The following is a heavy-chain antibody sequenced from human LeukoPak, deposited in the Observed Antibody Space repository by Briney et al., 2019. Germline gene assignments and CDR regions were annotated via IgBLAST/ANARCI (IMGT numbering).Heavy chain of an antibody. J-gene: IGHJ3*02. CDR1: GGSISSSNNY. CDR3: ARTGYSTSWRNQYGYDI. CDR2: INYRGTT. V-gene: IGHV4-39*01. Sequence: SETLSLTCTVSGGSISSSNNYWGWIRQDPGKGPEWIANINYRGTTYYNASLKSRVTISVDTSKSQFSLKLSSVTAADTTVYYYARTGYSTSWRNQYGYDIWGQGTMVTVSS. D-gene: IGHD2-2*01.